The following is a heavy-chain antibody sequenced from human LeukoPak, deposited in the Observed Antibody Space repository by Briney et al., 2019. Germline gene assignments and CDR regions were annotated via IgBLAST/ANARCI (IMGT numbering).Heavy chain of an antibody. V-gene: IGHV3-7*01. CDR2: IDQDGSVR. CDR1: GFTFSSFW. CDR3: ARGSTKGGGSDY. Sequence: GGSLRLSCVASGFTFSSFWMSWVRQAPGKGLEFVANIDQDGSVRNYVDSVKGRFIISRDNAKNSLYLQMDSLRAEDTAVYFCARGSTKGGGSDYWGQGTLVTVSS. D-gene: IGHD1-26*01. J-gene: IGHJ4*02.